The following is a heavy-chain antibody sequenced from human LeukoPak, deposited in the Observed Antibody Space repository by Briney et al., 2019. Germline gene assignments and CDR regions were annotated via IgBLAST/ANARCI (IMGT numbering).Heavy chain of an antibody. Sequence: SETLSLTCTVSGDSISSSSYYWGWIRQSPGKGLEWIGNIYYRGSTYYNPSLKSRVTISVDTSKNQLSLKLTSVTAADTAVYYCARCYYYYYYMDVWGKGTTVTISS. CDR3: ARCYYYYYYMDV. CDR2: IYYRGST. CDR1: GDSISSSSYY. V-gene: IGHV4-39*01. J-gene: IGHJ6*03.